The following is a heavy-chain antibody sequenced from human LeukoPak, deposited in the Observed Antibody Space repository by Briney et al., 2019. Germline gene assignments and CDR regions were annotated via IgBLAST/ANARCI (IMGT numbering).Heavy chain of an antibody. D-gene: IGHD1-26*01. Sequence: ASVKVSCKASGYTFTGYYMHWVRQAPGQGLEWMGWINPNSGGTNYAQKFQGRVTMTRDTSISTAYMELSRLRSDDTAVYYCARDSLYSGSYNYYYYMDVWGKGTTVTVSS. CDR2: INPNSGGT. V-gene: IGHV1-2*02. J-gene: IGHJ6*03. CDR3: ARDSLYSGSYNYYYYMDV. CDR1: GYTFTGYY.